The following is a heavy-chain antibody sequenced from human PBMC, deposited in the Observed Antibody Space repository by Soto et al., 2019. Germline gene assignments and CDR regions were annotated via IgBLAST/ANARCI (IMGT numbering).Heavy chain of an antibody. CDR1: GGSISSGGYY. V-gene: IGHV4-31*03. J-gene: IGHJ5*02. CDR3: ARDLTGYNWFDP. Sequence: SETLSLTCTVSGGSISSGGYYCSWIRQHPGKGLEWIGYIYYSASTYYNPSLRGRVTISVDTSNNQFSLKLDSVTAADTAVYYCARDLTGYNWFDPWGQGTLVTVSS. CDR2: IYYSAST. D-gene: IGHD1-20*01.